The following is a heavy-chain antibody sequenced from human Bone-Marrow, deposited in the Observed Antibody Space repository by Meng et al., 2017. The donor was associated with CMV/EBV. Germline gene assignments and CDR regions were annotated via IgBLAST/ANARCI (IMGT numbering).Heavy chain of an antibody. D-gene: IGHD3-22*01. CDR1: GFTFSTYA. V-gene: IGHV3-30*04. CDR2: ISYHGSNK. Sequence: SWAASGFTFSTYARHWVRQAPGRGLEWVAGISYHGSNKFYADSVMGRFTISRDNSENTLYLQMNSLRAEDTAVYYCAGYYDRGFDYWGQGTLVTVSS. J-gene: IGHJ4*02. CDR3: AGYYDRGFDY.